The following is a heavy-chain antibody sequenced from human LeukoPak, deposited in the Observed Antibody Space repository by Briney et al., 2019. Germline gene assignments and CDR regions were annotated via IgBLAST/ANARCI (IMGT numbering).Heavy chain of an antibody. Sequence: ASVRVSCKASGYTFTGYYMHWVRQAPGQGLEWMGWINPNSGGTNYAQKFQGRVTMTGDTSISTAYMELSRLRSDDTAVYYCARIIAVAGTNFDYWGQGTLVTVSS. CDR1: GYTFTGYY. D-gene: IGHD6-19*01. CDR2: INPNSGGT. J-gene: IGHJ4*02. CDR3: ARIIAVAGTNFDY. V-gene: IGHV1-2*02.